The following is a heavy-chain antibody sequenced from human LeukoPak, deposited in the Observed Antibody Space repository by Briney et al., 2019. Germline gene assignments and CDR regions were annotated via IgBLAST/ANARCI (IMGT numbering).Heavy chain of an antibody. J-gene: IGHJ3*02. CDR1: GYTFTDYY. CDR3: ARETVLTMGSDAFDI. V-gene: IGHV1-2*02. D-gene: IGHD3-10*01. Sequence: ASVQVSRKASGYTFTDYYIHWVRQAPGEGLEWMGWINPKSGDTKYAQKFQVRVTMTRDTSISTAFMELSSLRSDDTAVYYCARETVLTMGSDAFDIWGQGTMVTVSS. CDR2: INPKSGDT.